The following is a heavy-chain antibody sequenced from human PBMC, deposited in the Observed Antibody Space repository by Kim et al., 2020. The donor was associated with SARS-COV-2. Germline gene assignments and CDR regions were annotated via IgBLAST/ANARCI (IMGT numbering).Heavy chain of an antibody. D-gene: IGHD3-9*01. Sequence: TLSLTCTVSGGSISSGDYYWSWVRQPPGKGLEWIGYISYSGSTYYNPSLKSRVTMSIDTSKNQFFLKLSSVTAADTAVYYCAKAPSYYDILTGYYNYYFDYWGQGTLVTVSS. CDR1: GGSISSGDYY. CDR2: ISYSGST. V-gene: IGHV4-30-4*01. CDR3: AKAPSYYDILTGYYNYYFDY. J-gene: IGHJ4*02.